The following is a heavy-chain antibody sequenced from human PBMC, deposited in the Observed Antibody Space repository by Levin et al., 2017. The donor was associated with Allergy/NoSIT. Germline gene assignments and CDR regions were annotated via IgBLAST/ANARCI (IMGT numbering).Heavy chain of an antibody. J-gene: IGHJ6*02. D-gene: IGHD3-3*01. Sequence: ASVKVSCKASGYTFTGYYMHWVRQAPGQGLEWMGWINPNSGGTNYAQKFQGRVTMTRDTSISTAYMELSRLRSDDTAVYYCARAFLNDFGYYYGMDVWGQGTTVTVSS. CDR1: GYTFTGYY. V-gene: IGHV1-2*02. CDR2: INPNSGGT. CDR3: ARAFLNDFGYYYGMDV.